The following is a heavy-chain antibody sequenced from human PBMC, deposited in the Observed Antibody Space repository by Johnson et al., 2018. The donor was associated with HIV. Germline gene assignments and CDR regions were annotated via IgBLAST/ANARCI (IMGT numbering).Heavy chain of an antibody. CDR1: GFTFDDYG. J-gene: IGHJ3*02. D-gene: IGHD1-26*01. Sequence: EVQLVESGGGLVQRGGSLRLSCAASGFTFDDYGMTWVRQAPGKGLECVSGINWNGGSTGYADSVKGRFTISRDDAKNSLYLQMDSLRAEDTALYYCARVWSGSYYSNAFDIWGQGTMVTVSS. CDR2: INWNGGST. V-gene: IGHV3-20*04. CDR3: ARVWSGSYYSNAFDI.